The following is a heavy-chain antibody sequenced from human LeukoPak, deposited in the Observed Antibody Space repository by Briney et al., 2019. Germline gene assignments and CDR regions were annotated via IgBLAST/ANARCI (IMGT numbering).Heavy chain of an antibody. CDR2: IYYSGST. D-gene: IGHD6-13*01. CDR1: GGSISSSSYY. CDR3: ARHGGHSGAYSSSWYDWFDP. V-gene: IGHV4-39*01. J-gene: IGHJ5*02. Sequence: SETLSLTCTVSGGSISSSSYYWGWIRQPPGKGLEWIGSIYYSGSTYYNPSLKSRVPISVDTSKNQFSLKLSSVTAADTAVYYCARHGGHSGAYSSSWYDWFDPWGQGTLVTVSS.